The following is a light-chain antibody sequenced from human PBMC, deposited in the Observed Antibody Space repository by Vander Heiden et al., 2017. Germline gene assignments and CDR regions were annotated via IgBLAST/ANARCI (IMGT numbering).Light chain of an antibody. CDR3: QQTSTAPLT. J-gene: IGKJ4*01. CDR2: WAS. CDR1: QSVLSSSNNKNY. V-gene: IGKV4-1*01. Sequence: DIVLTQSPDYLAVSLGERATINCKSSQSVLSSSNNKNYLAWYQQIPGQPPKLLINWASTRESGVPDRFSGSGSGTDFTLTISSLQAEDVAVYYCQQTSTAPLTFGGGTKVEIK.